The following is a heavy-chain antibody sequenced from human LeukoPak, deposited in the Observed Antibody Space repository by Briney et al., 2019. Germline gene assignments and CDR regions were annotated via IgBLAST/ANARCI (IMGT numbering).Heavy chain of an antibody. CDR1: GFTFSHYA. CDR2: FSGSGGST. CDR3: AKGPYSSSNYYFDY. J-gene: IGHJ4*02. V-gene: IGHV3-23*01. D-gene: IGHD6-6*01. Sequence: PGGSLRLSCAASGFTFSHYAMSWVRQAPGKGLEWVSSFSGSGGSTYYAASVKGRFTISRDNSKNTLFLQMNSLRAEDTALYYCAKGPYSSSNYYFDYWGQGTLVTVSS.